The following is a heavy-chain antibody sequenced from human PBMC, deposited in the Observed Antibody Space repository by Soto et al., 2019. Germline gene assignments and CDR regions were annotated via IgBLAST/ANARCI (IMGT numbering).Heavy chain of an antibody. J-gene: IGHJ3*01. V-gene: IGHV1-69*01. D-gene: IGHD6-13*01. CDR3: ARGGISGWLKGAYDV. CDR1: GGTLNKHA. Sequence: QVQLVQSGAEVKKPGSSVKVSCKASGGTLNKHAITWVRRAPGQGLEWLGGIIPMFGIPNYPQKFQGRFTITADDSTNTSYMELHSLTSDDTAVYYCARGGISGWLKGAYDVWGQGTMVTVSS. CDR2: IIPMFGIP.